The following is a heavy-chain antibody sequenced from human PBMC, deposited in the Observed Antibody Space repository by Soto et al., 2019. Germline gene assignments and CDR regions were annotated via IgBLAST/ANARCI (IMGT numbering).Heavy chain of an antibody. CDR2: FYNGLFT. CDR3: ARDSVNTAMIRKNYKYYYYGMGV. D-gene: IGHD5-18*01. V-gene: IGHV3-53*01. CDR1: GFSVNTNY. J-gene: IGHJ6*02. Sequence: GGSLRLSCAASGFSVNTNYVTWVRQAPGKGLEWVSVFYNGLFTYYAGSVKGRFTVSIDSSRNTVYLQMNSLRVEDTAVYYCARDSVNTAMIRKNYKYYYYGMGVWGQGTTVTVSS.